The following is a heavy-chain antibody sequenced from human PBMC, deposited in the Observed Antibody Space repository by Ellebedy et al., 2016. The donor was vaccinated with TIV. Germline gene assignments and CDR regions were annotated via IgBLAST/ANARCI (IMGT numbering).Heavy chain of an antibody. J-gene: IGHJ4*02. Sequence: GESLKISCVASGFSFSSYAMSWVRQAPGKGLEWVSGFGVSGDVTYYADSVKGRFTVSRDNSKSTLYLQMNSLRAEDTAVYYCAKGRGGGSDSSAPRYYFDSWGLGTLVTVSS. CDR1: GFSFSSYA. D-gene: IGHD6-19*01. CDR2: FGVSGDVT. V-gene: IGHV3-23*01. CDR3: AKGRGGGSDSSAPRYYFDS.